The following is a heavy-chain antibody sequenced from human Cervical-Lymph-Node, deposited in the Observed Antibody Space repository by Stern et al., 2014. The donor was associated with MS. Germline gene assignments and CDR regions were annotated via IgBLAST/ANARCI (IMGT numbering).Heavy chain of an antibody. CDR3: ARDAPYGSGGNFDY. D-gene: IGHD6-19*01. J-gene: IGHJ4*02. CDR1: GFTFSNYS. V-gene: IGHV3-21*06. CDR2: ISSSRVFI. Sequence: VQLVESGGGLVKPGGSLRLSCAASGFTFSNYSMNWVRQAPGKGLEWVSSISSSRVFIYYADSVKGRFTISRDNAKNSLYLQMNSLRAEDTAVYYCARDAPYGSGGNFDYWGQGTLVTVSS.